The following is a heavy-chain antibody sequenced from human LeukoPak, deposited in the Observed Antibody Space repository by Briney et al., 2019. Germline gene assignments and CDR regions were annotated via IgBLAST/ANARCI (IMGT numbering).Heavy chain of an antibody. J-gene: IGHJ3*02. CDR3: ARDWGAFDI. V-gene: IGHV4-61*02. CDR2: IYTSGST. D-gene: IGHD3-16*01. CDR1: GGSISSSSYY. Sequence: PSETLSLICTVSGGSISSSSYYWGWIRQPAGKGLEWIGRIYTSGSTNYNPSLKSRVTISVDTSKNQFSLKLSSVTAADTAVYYCARDWGAFDIWGQGTMVTVSS.